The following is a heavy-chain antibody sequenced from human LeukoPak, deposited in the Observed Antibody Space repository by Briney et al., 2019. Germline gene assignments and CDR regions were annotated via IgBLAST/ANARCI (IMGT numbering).Heavy chain of an antibody. CDR1: GFTFSTYE. Sequence: GGSLRLSCAASGFTFSTYEMHWVRQAPGKGLEWVSGINWSGGSTGYADPLRGRFTISRDNAKNSLYLQMDSLRAEDTALYYCARAPITSPFYFDYWGQGTLVTVSS. CDR3: ARAPITSPFYFDY. CDR2: INWSGGST. V-gene: IGHV3-20*04. D-gene: IGHD2-2*01. J-gene: IGHJ4*02.